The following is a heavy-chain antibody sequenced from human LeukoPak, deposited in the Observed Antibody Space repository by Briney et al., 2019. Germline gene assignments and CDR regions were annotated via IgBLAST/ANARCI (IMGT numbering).Heavy chain of an antibody. CDR1: GFIFSSYW. V-gene: IGHV3-7*01. Sequence: GGSLRLSCAASGFIFSSYWMSWVRQAPGKGLEWVANIKQDGSEEYYVDSVKGRFTISRDNAESSLYLQMNSLTVEDTAVYYCALEGFLEWLPDYWGQGTLVTVSS. J-gene: IGHJ4*02. CDR2: IKQDGSEE. D-gene: IGHD3-3*01. CDR3: ALEGFLEWLPDY.